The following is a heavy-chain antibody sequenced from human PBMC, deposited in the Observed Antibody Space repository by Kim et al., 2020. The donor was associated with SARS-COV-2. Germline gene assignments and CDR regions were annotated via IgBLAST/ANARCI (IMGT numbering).Heavy chain of an antibody. CDR3: ARIRGIGTTRSQSYRYYMDV. CDR2: IDWDDDK. J-gene: IGHJ6*03. D-gene: IGHD1-7*01. CDR1: GFSLSTSGMC. Sequence: SGPTLVNPTQTLTLTCTFSGFSLSTSGMCVSWIRQPPGKALEWLARIDWDDDKYYNTSLKTRVTISKDTSKNQVVLTMTNMDPVDTATYYCARIRGIGTTRSQSYRYYMDVWGKGTTVTVSS. V-gene: IGHV2-70*11.